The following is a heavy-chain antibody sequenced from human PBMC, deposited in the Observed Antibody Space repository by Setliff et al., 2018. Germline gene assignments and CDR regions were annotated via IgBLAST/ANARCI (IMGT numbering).Heavy chain of an antibody. CDR1: GDSITSGSYC. D-gene: IGHD3-10*01. Sequence: PSETLSLTCSVSGDSITSGSYCWSWVRQPAGKGLEWIGQIYTRGSTNENPSLKSRVTISVDTSKNQVSLRLTSVTAADTAMYYCAKATGFGELFIWGQGALVTVSS. CDR3: AKATGFGELFI. V-gene: IGHV4-61*09. CDR2: IYTRGST. J-gene: IGHJ4*02.